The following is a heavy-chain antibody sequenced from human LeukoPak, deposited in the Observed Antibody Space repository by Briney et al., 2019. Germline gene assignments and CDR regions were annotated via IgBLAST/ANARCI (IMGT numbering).Heavy chain of an antibody. CDR2: ISSSSSYI. J-gene: IGHJ5*02. D-gene: IGHD3-3*01. CDR1: GFTFSDHY. CDR3: ARDVSVLEWLRNWFDP. V-gene: IGHV3-21*01. Sequence: PGGSLRLSCAASGFTFSDHYIDWVRQAPGKGLEWVSSISSSSSYIYYADSVKGRFTISRDNAKNSLYLQMNSLRAEDTAVYYCARDVSVLEWLRNWFDPWGQGTLVTVSS.